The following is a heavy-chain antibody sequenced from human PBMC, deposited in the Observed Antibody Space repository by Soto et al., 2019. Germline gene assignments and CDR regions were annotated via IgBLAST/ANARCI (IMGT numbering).Heavy chain of an antibody. D-gene: IGHD3-9*01. CDR1: GGTFSSYA. CDR3: AKQNYDILTGYYPLYYYYYCMDV. J-gene: IGHJ6*02. Sequence: GASVKVSCKASGGTFSSYAISWVRQAPGQGLEWMGGIIPIFGTANYAQKFQGRVTITAYESTSTAYMELSSLRSEDTAVYYCAKQNYDILTGYYPLYYYYYCMDVWGQGTTVTVSS. V-gene: IGHV1-69*13. CDR2: IIPIFGTA.